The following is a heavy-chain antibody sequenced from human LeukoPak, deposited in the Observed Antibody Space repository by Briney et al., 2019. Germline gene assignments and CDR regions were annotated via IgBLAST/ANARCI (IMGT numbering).Heavy chain of an antibody. D-gene: IGHD2-15*01. J-gene: IGHJ4*02. CDR3: ARRRRSRRYSSCNGFDS. CDR2: IYPGDSET. CDR1: GFSFDNFW. Sequence: GESLKISCKGSGFSFDNFWIGWVRRMPGKGLEWMGIIYPGDSETRYSPSFQGQVTISADTSINTAYLQLNSLKASDTAMYYCARRRRSRRYSSCNGFDSWGQGTLVTVSS. V-gene: IGHV5-51*01.